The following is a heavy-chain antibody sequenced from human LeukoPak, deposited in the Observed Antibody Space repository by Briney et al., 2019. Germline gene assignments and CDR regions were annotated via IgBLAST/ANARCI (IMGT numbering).Heavy chain of an antibody. CDR2: ISSSSSYI. CDR3: AREIIGGYYGSGSIAFDI. V-gene: IGHV3-21*01. J-gene: IGHJ3*02. CDR1: GFTFSSYS. D-gene: IGHD3-10*01. Sequence: PGGSLRLSCAASGFTFSSYSMNWVRQAPGKGLEWVSSISSSSSYIYYADSVKGRFTISRDNAKNSLYLQMNSLRAEDTAVYYCAREIIGGYYGSGSIAFDIWGQGTMVTVSS.